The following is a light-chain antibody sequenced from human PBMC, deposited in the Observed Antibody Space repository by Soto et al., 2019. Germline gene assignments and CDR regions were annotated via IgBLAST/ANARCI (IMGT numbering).Light chain of an antibody. J-gene: IGKJ2*01. Sequence: EVVLTQSPGTLSLSPGERATLSCRASQSVSNNYFAWYQQKPGQATRLLIFGSSDRATGIADRFSGSGSGTDFTLTISRLVPEDFVVYYCQQYGSSPPYTFGQGTKLEIK. CDR3: QQYGSSPPYT. V-gene: IGKV3-20*01. CDR1: QSVSNNY. CDR2: GSS.